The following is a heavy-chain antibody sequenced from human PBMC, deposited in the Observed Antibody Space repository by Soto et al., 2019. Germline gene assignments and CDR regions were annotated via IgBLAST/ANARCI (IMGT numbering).Heavy chain of an antibody. CDR3: AKEVAKDYDFWSGYYFDY. J-gene: IGHJ4*02. CDR1: GFTFSSYA. D-gene: IGHD3-3*01. Sequence: EVQLLESGGGLVQPGGSLRLSCAASGFTFSSYAMSWVRQAPGKGLEWVSAISGSGGSTYYADSVKGRFTISRDNSKNTLYLQMNSLRAEDTAVYYCAKEVAKDYDFWSGYYFDYWGQGTLVTVCS. V-gene: IGHV3-23*01. CDR2: ISGSGGST.